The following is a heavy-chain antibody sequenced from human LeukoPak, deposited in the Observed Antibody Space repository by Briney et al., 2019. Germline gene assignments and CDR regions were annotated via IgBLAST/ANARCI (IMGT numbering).Heavy chain of an antibody. J-gene: IGHJ6*02. D-gene: IGHD5-12*01. Sequence: SETLSLTCAVSGGSISSSNWWSWVRQPPGKGLEWIGEIYHSGSTYYNPSLKSRVTISVDRSKNQFSLKLSSVTAADTAVYYCAGYSGYDKGNYYYYYGMDVWGQGTTVTVSS. CDR3: AGYSGYDKGNYYYYYGMDV. CDR2: IYHSGST. CDR1: GGSISSSNW. V-gene: IGHV4-4*02.